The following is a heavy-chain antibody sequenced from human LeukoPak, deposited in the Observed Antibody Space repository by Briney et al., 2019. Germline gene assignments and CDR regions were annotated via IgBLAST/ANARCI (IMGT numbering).Heavy chain of an antibody. Sequence: GESLKISCKGLGYSFSSYWNAWVRQRPGKGLEWMGIIYPGGSETRYDPSFQGQVTISADSSTSTAYPQWSSLRASDTAMYYCARASRDGYNQNFDYWGQGTLVTVSS. J-gene: IGHJ4*02. CDR3: ARASRDGYNQNFDY. V-gene: IGHV5-51*01. CDR1: GYSFSSYW. D-gene: IGHD5-24*01. CDR2: IYPGGSET.